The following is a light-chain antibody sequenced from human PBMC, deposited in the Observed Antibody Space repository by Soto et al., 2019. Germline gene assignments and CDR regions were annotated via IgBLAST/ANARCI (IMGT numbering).Light chain of an antibody. CDR3: QQYGTSPRIT. Sequence: EIVLTQSLGTLSLSPGDRATLSCRAIQSVSSDYLAWYQQNPGQAPRLLIYGASSRATGIPDRFSGSGSGTDFTLTISRLEPEDFAVYYCQQYGTSPRITFGQGTRLEIK. J-gene: IGKJ5*01. V-gene: IGKV3-20*01. CDR2: GAS. CDR1: QSVSSDY.